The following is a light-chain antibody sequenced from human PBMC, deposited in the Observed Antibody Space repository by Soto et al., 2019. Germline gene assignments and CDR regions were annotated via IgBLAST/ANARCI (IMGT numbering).Light chain of an antibody. CDR1: QSVSSSY. V-gene: IGKV3-20*01. CDR3: QHYGSSLWT. CDR2: GAS. J-gene: IGKJ1*01. Sequence: EIVLTQSPGTLSLSPGERATLSCRASQSVSSSYLCWYQQKPGQAPRLLIYGASSGATGIPDRFSGSGSGTDFTLTIRRLEPEDSAVYYCQHYGSSLWTFGQGTKVEIK.